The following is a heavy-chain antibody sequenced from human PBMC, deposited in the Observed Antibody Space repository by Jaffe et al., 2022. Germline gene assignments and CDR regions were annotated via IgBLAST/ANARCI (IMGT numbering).Heavy chain of an antibody. CDR3: ARAFEGREDDL. CDR2: IYYSGST. D-gene: IGHD3-9*01. V-gene: IGHV4-59*01. CDR1: GGSISSYY. Sequence: QVQLQESGPGLVKPSETLSLTCTVSGGSISSYYWSWIRQPPGKGLEWIGYIYYSGSTNYNPSLKSRVTISVDTSKNQFSLKLSSVTAADTAVYYCARAFEGREDDLWGRGTLVTVSS. J-gene: IGHJ2*01.